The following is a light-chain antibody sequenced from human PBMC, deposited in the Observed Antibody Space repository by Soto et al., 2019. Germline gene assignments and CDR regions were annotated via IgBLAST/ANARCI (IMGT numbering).Light chain of an antibody. CDR1: SSDVGGYDF. Sequence: QSALTQPASVAGSPGQSITISCAGTSSDVGGYDFVSWYQHHPGRAPKLLIYEVSGRPSGVSYRFSGSKSGNTASLIISGLQAEDEAYYYCSSYGSSGTSVFGTGTKATVL. J-gene: IGLJ1*01. V-gene: IGLV2-14*01. CDR2: EVS. CDR3: SSYGSSGTSV.